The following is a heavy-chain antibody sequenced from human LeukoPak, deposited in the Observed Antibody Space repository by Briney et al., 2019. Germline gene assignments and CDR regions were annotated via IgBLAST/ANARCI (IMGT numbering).Heavy chain of an antibody. CDR2: ISSSSSYI. J-gene: IGHJ4*02. Sequence: GGSLSLSGEAFGFTFRSYSVNWVRQAPGKGPEWVSSISSSSSYIYYADSVKGRFTISRDNAKNSLYLQMNSLRAEDTAVYYCARDWGGSWAIEYWGQGTLVTVSS. CDR1: GFTFRSYS. CDR3: ARDWGGSWAIEY. V-gene: IGHV3-21*01. D-gene: IGHD3-3*01.